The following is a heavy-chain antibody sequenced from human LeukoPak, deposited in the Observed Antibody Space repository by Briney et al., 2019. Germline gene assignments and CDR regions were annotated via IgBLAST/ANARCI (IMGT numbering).Heavy chain of an antibody. Sequence: QPGGSLRLSCAASGFTFTTYSMVWVRQAPGKGLEYVSAISSNGGSTHCATPVKGRFTISRDNSKNTLYLQMGSLRAEDMAVYYCAREGAVNDYGEYRPFDCWGQRTLVTVSS. CDR3: AREGAVNDYGEYRPFDC. CDR2: ISSNGGST. D-gene: IGHD4-17*01. J-gene: IGHJ4*02. V-gene: IGHV3-64*01. CDR1: GFTFTTYS.